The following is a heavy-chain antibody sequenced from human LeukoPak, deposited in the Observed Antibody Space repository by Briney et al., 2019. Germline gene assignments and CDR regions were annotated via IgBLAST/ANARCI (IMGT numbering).Heavy chain of an antibody. CDR3: VRRRYCSAKACYAGVDGFDI. Sequence: GESLKISCKGSGYIFTSYWIGWVRQVPGKGLEWMGIIYPGDSDTRHRPSFEGQVTISADKSISTAYLQWSSLKASDTAIYYCVRRRYCSAKACYAGVDGFDIWGQGTMVTVSS. V-gene: IGHV5-51*01. D-gene: IGHD2-15*01. CDR2: IYPGDSDT. J-gene: IGHJ3*02. CDR1: GYIFTSYW.